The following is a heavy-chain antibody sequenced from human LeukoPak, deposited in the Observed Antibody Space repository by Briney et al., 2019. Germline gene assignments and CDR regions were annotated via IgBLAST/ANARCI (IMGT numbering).Heavy chain of an antibody. CDR1: GYTFTSYD. Sequence: ASVKVSCKTSGYTFTSYDIDWVRQATGQGLEWMGWISAYNGNTNYAQKLQGRVTMTTDTSTSTAYMELRSLRSDDTAVYYCARVVAGHFDYWGQGTLVTVSS. V-gene: IGHV1-18*01. CDR3: ARVVAGHFDY. CDR2: ISAYNGNT. D-gene: IGHD6-19*01. J-gene: IGHJ4*02.